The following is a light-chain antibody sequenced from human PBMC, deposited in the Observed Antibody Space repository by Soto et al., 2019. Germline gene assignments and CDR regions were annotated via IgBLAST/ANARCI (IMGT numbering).Light chain of an antibody. CDR1: SSEVGGYNY. V-gene: IGLV2-14*01. Sequence: QSALTQPASVSGSPGQSITISFTGTSSEVGGYNYVSWYQRHPGKAPKLMIYDVSNRPSGVSNRFSGSKSGDTASLTISGLQAEDEADYYCSSYTSSSIPYVFGTGTKVTVL. J-gene: IGLJ1*01. CDR3: SSYTSSSIPYV. CDR2: DVS.